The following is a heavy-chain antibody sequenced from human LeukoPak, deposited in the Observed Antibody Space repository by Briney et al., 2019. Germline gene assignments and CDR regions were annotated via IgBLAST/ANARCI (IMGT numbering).Heavy chain of an antibody. V-gene: IGHV6-1*01. CDR3: ARSRGRIRAPYYYYGMDV. CDR1: GDSVSSNSAA. Sequence: KPSQTLSLTCAISGDSVSSNSAACNWIRQSPSRGLEWLGRTYYRSKWYNDYAVSVKSRITINPDTSKNQFSLQLNSVTPEDTAVYYCARSRGRIRAPYYYYGMDVWGQGTTVTVSS. D-gene: IGHD2-15*01. CDR2: TYYRSKWYN. J-gene: IGHJ6*02.